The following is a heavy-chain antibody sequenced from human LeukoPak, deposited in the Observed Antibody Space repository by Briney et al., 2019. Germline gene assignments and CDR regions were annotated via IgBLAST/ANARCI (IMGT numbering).Heavy chain of an antibody. CDR1: GFTFSSYW. D-gene: IGHD4-23*01. V-gene: IGHV3-7*01. J-gene: IGHJ4*02. Sequence: GGSLRLSCAASGFTFSSYWMTWVRQAPGKGLEWVANIKQDGSEKYYVDSVKGRFTISRDNTKNSLSLQMNSLRAEDTAVYYCARDYGGSSPFDYWGQGTLVTVSS. CDR2: IKQDGSEK. CDR3: ARDYGGSSPFDY.